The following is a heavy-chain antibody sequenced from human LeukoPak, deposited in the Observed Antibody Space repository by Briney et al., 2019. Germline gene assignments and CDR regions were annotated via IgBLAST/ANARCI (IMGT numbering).Heavy chain of an antibody. D-gene: IGHD6-13*01. CDR3: ARPGYSSSWYFDY. V-gene: IGHV4-39*01. Sequence: SETLSLTCTVSGGSFSSSSYYWGWIRQPPGKGLEWIGSIYYSGSTYYNPSLKSRVTISVDTSKNQFSLKLSSVTAADTAVYYCARPGYSSSWYFDYWGQGTLVTVSS. CDR1: GGSFSSSSYY. J-gene: IGHJ4*02. CDR2: IYYSGST.